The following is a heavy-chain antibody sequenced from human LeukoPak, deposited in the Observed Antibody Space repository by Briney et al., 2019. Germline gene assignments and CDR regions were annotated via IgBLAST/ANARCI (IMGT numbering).Heavy chain of an antibody. D-gene: IGHD3-22*01. CDR1: GYSFTGHY. CDR3: TSESYDTSDYYDY. V-gene: IGHV1-2*02. J-gene: IGHJ4*02. CDR2: INTKNGGT. Sequence: ASVKVSCKASGYSFTGHYMHWVRQAPGQGLEWMGWINTKNGGTKFAQKFQGRVTMTSDTPISTAYMDLSSLKSDDTAMYYCTSESYDTSDYYDYWGQGTLVTVSS.